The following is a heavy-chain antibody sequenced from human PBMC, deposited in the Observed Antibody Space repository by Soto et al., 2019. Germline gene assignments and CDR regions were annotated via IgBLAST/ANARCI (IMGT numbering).Heavy chain of an antibody. Sequence: SGPTLVNPTQTLTLTCTFSGFSLSTSGMCVSWIRQPPGKALEWLARIDWDDDKYYSTSLKTRLTISKDTSKNQVVLTMTNMDPVDTATYYCARTTGATHYYYYGMDVWGQGTTVTVSS. CDR2: IDWDDDK. D-gene: IGHD1-26*01. CDR3: ARTTGATHYYYYGMDV. CDR1: GFSLSTSGMC. J-gene: IGHJ6*02. V-gene: IGHV2-70*11.